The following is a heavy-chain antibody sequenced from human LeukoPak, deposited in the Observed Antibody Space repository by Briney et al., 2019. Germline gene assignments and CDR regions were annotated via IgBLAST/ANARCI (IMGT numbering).Heavy chain of an antibody. CDR2: INHSGST. D-gene: IGHD1-1*01. J-gene: IGHJ5*02. CDR3: ARGRYARNNWFDP. Sequence: SETLSLTCTVSGGSISSSSYYWSWIRQPPGKGLEWIGEINHSGSTNYNPSLKSRVTISVDTSKNQFSLKLSSVTAADTAVYYCARGRYARNNWFDPWGQGTLVTVSS. V-gene: IGHV4-39*07. CDR1: GGSISSSSYY.